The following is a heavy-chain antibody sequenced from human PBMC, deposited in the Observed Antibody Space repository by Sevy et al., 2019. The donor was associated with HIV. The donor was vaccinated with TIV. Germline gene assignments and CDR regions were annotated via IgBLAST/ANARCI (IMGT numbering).Heavy chain of an antibody. CDR3: AKISDCSGGSCDTRGDFDY. D-gene: IGHD2-15*01. CDR2: ISGSGGST. J-gene: IGHJ4*02. V-gene: IGHV3-23*01. CDR1: GFTFSSYA. Sequence: GGSLRLSCAASGFTFSSYAMSWVRQAPGKGLEWVSAISGSGGSTYYADSVKGRFTISRDNSKNTLYLQMNSLRAEETAVYYCAKISDCSGGSCDTRGDFDYWGQGTLVTVSS.